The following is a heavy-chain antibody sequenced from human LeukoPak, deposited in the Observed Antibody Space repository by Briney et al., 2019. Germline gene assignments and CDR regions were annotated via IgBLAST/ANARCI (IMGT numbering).Heavy chain of an antibody. V-gene: IGHV4-39*01. J-gene: IGHJ5*02. Sequence: SETLSLTCTVSGGSISSSSYDWGWIRQPPGKVLEWIGRIYYSGSAYYNPSLKSRITISVDTSKNQFSLKLGSVTAADTAVYYCARGPVENIVVVVAATPWFDPWGQGTLVTVSS. CDR1: GGSISSSSYD. D-gene: IGHD2-15*01. CDR2: IYYSGSA. CDR3: ARGPVENIVVVVAATPWFDP.